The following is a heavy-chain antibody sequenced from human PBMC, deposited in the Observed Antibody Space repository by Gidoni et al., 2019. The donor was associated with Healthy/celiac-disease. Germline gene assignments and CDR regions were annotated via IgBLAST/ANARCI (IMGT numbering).Heavy chain of an antibody. J-gene: IGHJ4*02. Sequence: QVQLQQWGAGLLKPSETLSITCAVYGGSFSGYCWSWIRQHPGKGLEWDGEINHSGRTNYNPSLKSRVTISVDTSKNQFSLKLNSVTAADAAVYYCARDRVLRHFDYWGQGTLVTVSS. V-gene: IGHV4-34*01. CDR1: GGSFSGYC. CDR2: INHSGRT. CDR3: ARDRVLRHFDY.